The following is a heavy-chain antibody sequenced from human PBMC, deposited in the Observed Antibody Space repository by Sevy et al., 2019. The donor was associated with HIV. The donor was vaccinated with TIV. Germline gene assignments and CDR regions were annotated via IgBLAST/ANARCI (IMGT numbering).Heavy chain of an antibody. CDR1: GDSINNYY. V-gene: IGHV4-59*12. Sequence: SETLSLTCSVSGDSINNYYWSWIRQPPGKGLEWIGYTSYSGTPNYSPSLKSRVDFSVDTTMHHFSLKINSVTAADTAVYYCARLRWDVVDAPGATPGCYFDSWGQGILVTVSS. D-gene: IGHD2-2*02. CDR3: ARLRWDVVDAPGATPGCYFDS. CDR2: TSYSGTP. J-gene: IGHJ4*02.